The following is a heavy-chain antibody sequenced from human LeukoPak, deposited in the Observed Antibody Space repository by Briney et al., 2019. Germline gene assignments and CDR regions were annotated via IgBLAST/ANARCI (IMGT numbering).Heavy chain of an antibody. CDR2: INPNSGGT. D-gene: IGHD6-13*01. V-gene: IGHV1-2*02. CDR3: ARDIQGIAAASIH. CDR1: GYTFTSYY. J-gene: IGHJ4*02. Sequence: GASVKVSCKASGYTFTSYYMHWVRQAPGQGLEWMGWINPNSGGTNYAQKFQGRVTMTRDTSISTAYMELSRLRSDDTAVYYCARDIQGIAAASIHWGQGTLVTVSS.